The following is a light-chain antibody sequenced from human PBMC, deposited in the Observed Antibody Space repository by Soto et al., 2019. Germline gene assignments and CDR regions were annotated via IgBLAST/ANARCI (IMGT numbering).Light chain of an antibody. Sequence: EIVLTQSPGTLSLSPGERATLSCRASQSVINNYLAWYQQKPGQAPRLLIYVASSRAAGIPDRFSGSGSGTDFSLTISRLELEDFAVYYCQIYGSSPPITFGQGTRLEIK. V-gene: IGKV3-20*01. J-gene: IGKJ5*01. CDR3: QIYGSSPPIT. CDR2: VAS. CDR1: QSVINNY.